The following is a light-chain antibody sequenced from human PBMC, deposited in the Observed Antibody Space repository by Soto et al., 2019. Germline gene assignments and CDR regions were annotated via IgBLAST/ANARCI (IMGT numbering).Light chain of an antibody. CDR1: QNVGYS. CDR2: GAS. V-gene: IGKV3-15*01. Sequence: EMVMTQSPATLSVSPGDGVTLSCRASQNVGYSLAWYQQKPGQPPRVLIYGASTRITGVPARFSGSGSGTDFTLTITNLQSEDFAVYYCQQYGSSLFTFGPGTKVDIK. CDR3: QQYGSSLFT. J-gene: IGKJ3*01.